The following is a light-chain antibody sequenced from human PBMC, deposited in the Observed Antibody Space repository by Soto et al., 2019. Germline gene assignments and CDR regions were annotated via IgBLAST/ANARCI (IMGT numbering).Light chain of an antibody. CDR2: DTN. J-gene: IGLJ3*02. CDR3: LLSYNGAEV. V-gene: IGLV7-46*01. Sequence: QAVVTQEPSLTVSPGGTVTLTCGSSTGSVTSGHYPDWFQQKPGQAPRTLIYDTNNKHSWTPARFSGSLLGGKAALTLSGAQPEDEADYYCLLSYNGAEVFGRGTKLTVL. CDR1: TGSVTSGHY.